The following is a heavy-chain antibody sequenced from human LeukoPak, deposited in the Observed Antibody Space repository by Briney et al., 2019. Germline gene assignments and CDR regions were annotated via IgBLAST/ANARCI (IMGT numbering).Heavy chain of an antibody. Sequence: SETLSLTCTLPSGSIRSDALYWGWIRQSPGNGLEWIVRVHYTRSYSRTTYYNPSLQTPVTTPTTSSKTLCSLRLSSVRAAHTAMYFCARSPLYGSGTYDKLPPYFDYWGQGTLVTISS. D-gene: IGHD3-10*01. J-gene: IGHJ4*02. CDR1: SGSIRSDALY. CDR2: VHYTRSYSRTT. CDR3: ARSPLYGSGTYDKLPPYFDY. V-gene: IGHV4-39*07.